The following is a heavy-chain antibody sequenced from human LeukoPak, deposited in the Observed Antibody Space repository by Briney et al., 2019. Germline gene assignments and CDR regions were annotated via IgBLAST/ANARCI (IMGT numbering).Heavy chain of an antibody. CDR3: ASRIAAAVTLGAFDV. Sequence: PGGSLRLSCAASGFTFSSYWMSWVRQAPGKGLEWVANIKQDGSEKYYVDSVKGRFTISRDISKNTLYLQMNSLRAEDTAVYYCASRIAAAVTLGAFDVWGQGTMVTVSS. D-gene: IGHD6-13*01. CDR1: GFTFSSYW. CDR2: IKQDGSEK. V-gene: IGHV3-7*01. J-gene: IGHJ3*01.